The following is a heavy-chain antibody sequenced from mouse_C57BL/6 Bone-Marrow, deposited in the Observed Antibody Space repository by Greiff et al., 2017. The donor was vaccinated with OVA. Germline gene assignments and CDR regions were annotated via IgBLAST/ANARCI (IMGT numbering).Heavy chain of an antibody. D-gene: IGHD2-12*01. CDR1: GYSFTGYY. J-gene: IGHJ2*01. Sequence: EVKLMESGPELVKPGASVKISCKASGYSFTGYYMNWVKQSPEKSLEWIGEINPSTGGTTYNQKFKAKATLTVDKSSSTAYMQLKSLTSEDSAVYYCAREGNDEGFDYWGQGTTLTVSS. V-gene: IGHV1-42*01. CDR3: AREGNDEGFDY. CDR2: INPSTGGT.